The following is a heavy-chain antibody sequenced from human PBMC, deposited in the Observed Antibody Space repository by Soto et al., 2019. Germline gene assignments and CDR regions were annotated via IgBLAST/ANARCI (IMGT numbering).Heavy chain of an antibody. CDR3: ARDHGSWYIDY. J-gene: IGHJ4*02. V-gene: IGHV1-46*01. CDR1: GYTFTSYY. D-gene: IGHD6-13*01. CDR2: INPSGGST. Sequence: ASVKVSCKASGYTFTSYYMHWVRQAPGQGLEWTGIINPSGGSTSYAQKFQGRVTMTRDTSTSTVYMELSSLRSEDTAVYYCARDHGSWYIDYWGQGTLVTVSS.